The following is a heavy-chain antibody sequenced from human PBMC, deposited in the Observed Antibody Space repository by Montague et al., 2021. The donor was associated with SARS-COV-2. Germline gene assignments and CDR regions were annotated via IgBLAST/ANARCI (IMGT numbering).Heavy chain of an antibody. J-gene: IGHJ4*02. CDR2: VHHSGIT. CDR3: ARITEVVPFDF. Sequence: SETLSLTCTVSGASITDFYWSWIRQPPGKGLQRVGYVHHSGITNYNPSLKSRVTISIDTPKSRFSLNLRSVTAADTAVYFCARITEVVPFDFWGRGTLVSVSS. V-gene: IGHV4-59*01. CDR1: GASITDFY. D-gene: IGHD2-15*01.